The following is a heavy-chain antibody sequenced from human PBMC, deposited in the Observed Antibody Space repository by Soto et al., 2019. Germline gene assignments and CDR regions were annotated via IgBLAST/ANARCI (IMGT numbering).Heavy chain of an antibody. J-gene: IGHJ4*02. V-gene: IGHV4-31*01. Sequence: QVQLQESGSGLLKPSQTLSLDCSVSGDSLRRGFHHWSWIRQTPGKGLQLIGYIDTNGDTHYDPSLRNPLNMSIVTTESRFSLKVTAVTAADTAVYYCARGTVYSCPNDKCGFFFDHWGQGALVTVTS. CDR1: GDSLRRGFHH. CDR3: ARGTVYSCPNDKCGFFFDH. CDR2: IDTNGDT. D-gene: IGHD6-25*01.